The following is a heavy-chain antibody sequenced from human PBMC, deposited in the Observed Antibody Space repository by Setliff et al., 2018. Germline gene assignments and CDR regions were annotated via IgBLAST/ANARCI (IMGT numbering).Heavy chain of an antibody. J-gene: IGHJ4*02. CDR2: IYYSGST. CDR1: GGSISSYY. D-gene: IGHD1-26*01. Sequence: SSETLSLTCTVSGGSISSYYWSWIRQPPGKGLEWIGYIYYSGSTNYNPSLKSRVTISVDTSKNQFSLKLSSVTAADTAVYYCATGYSGSPGSYYFDYWGQGTLVTVSS. V-gene: IGHV4-59*12. CDR3: ATGYSGSPGSYYFDY.